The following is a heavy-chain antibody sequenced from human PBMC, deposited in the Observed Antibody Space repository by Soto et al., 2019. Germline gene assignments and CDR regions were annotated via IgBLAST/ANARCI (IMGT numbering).Heavy chain of an antibody. CDR2: MNPNSGNT. CDR3: GRGSTVYGVVDG. V-gene: IGHV1-8*01. CDR1: GYTFTSYD. J-gene: IGHJ5*02. D-gene: IGHD4-17*01. Sequence: QVQLVQSGAEVKKPGASVKVSCKASGYTFTSYDINWVRQATGQGLEWMGWMNPNSGNTGYAQKYQGRVTMTKNTSRSTAYKQLSSLTSDDAAEYYSGRGSTVYGVVDGWGQGTLVTVSS.